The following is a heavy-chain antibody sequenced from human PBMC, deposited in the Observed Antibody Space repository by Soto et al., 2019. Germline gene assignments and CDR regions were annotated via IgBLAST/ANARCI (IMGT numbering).Heavy chain of an antibody. V-gene: IGHV4-59*01. Sequence: SETLSLTCTVSGGSITSYYWSWIRQPPGKGLEWIGYIYYGWTTNYNPALKSRVTISVDTSKNQFSLNLSSVTAADTAVYYCALYCSSTSCYGQWDYRRQGTLVTASS. J-gene: IGHJ4*02. D-gene: IGHD2-2*01. CDR3: ALYCSSTSCYGQWDY. CDR2: IYYGWTT. CDR1: GGSITSYY.